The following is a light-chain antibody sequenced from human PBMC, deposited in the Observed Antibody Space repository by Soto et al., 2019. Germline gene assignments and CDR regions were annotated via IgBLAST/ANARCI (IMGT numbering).Light chain of an antibody. CDR2: DVN. CDR1: SSDVGGYHY. Sequence: QSVLTQPRSVSGSPGQSVTLSCTGTSSDVGGYHYVSWYQHHPGKAPKIIIYDVNKRPSGVPDRFSGTKSGNTASLTISGLQTEDEADYYCCSYAGSHTFVFGGGTK. J-gene: IGLJ2*01. V-gene: IGLV2-11*01. CDR3: CSYAGSHTFV.